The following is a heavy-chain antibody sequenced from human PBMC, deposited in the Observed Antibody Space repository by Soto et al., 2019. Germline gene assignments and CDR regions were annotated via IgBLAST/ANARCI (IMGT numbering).Heavy chain of an antibody. CDR3: ARDQGSYGPTGTNVDY. CDR2: ISAYNGNT. CDR1: GYTFTSYG. J-gene: IGHJ4*02. D-gene: IGHD5-18*01. V-gene: IGHV1-18*01. Sequence: QVQLVQSGAEVKKPGASVKVSCKASGYTFTSYGISWVRQAPGQGLEWMGWISAYNGNTNYAQKLQGRVTMTTDTPTSTAYMEPRSLRSDDTAVYYCARDQGSYGPTGTNVDYWGQGTLVTVSS.